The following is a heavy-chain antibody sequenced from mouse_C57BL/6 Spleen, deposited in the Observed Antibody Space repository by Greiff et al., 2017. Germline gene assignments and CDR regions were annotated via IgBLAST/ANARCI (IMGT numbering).Heavy chain of an antibody. D-gene: IGHD4-1*01. CDR3: ARRDGTNYFDY. V-gene: IGHV5-4*03. CDR1: GFTFSSYA. J-gene: IGHJ2*01. Sequence: EVKLVESGGGLVKPGGSLKLSCAASGFTFSSYAMSWVRQTPEKRLEWVATISDGGSYTYYPDNVKGRFTISRDNAKNNLYLQMSHLKSEDTAMYYCARRDGTNYFDYWGQGTTLTVSS. CDR2: ISDGGSYT.